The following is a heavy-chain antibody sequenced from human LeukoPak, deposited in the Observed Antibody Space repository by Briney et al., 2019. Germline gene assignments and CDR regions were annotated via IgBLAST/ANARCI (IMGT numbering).Heavy chain of an antibody. V-gene: IGHV1-69*06. CDR1: GGTFSNYA. D-gene: IGHD2-15*01. Sequence: SVKVSCKASGGTFSNYAITWLRQAPGQGLEWMGGIIPIFATTNYAQKFQGRVTITADKSTSTAYMELSSLSSEDTAMYYCARMDHHGGRDNWFDPWGQGTLVTVSS. CDR2: IIPIFATT. J-gene: IGHJ5*02. CDR3: ARMDHHGGRDNWFDP.